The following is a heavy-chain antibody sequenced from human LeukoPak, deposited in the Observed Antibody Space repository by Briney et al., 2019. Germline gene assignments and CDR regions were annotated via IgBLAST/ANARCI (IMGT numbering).Heavy chain of an antibody. CDR2: IESSGGYM. CDR1: GLTFNTYS. V-gene: IGHV3-21*06. Sequence: GGSLRLSCEASGLTFNTYSMNWARQAPGKGLEWVSSIESSGGYMFYADSVKGRFIISRDNAKDSLYLQMNSLRVEDTAVYYCLRGDRRDYWGQGTLVTVSS. CDR3: LRGDRRDY. J-gene: IGHJ4*02.